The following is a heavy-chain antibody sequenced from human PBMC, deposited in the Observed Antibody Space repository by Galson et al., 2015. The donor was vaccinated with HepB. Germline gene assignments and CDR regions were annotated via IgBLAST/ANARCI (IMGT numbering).Heavy chain of an antibody. V-gene: IGHV3-30-3*01. D-gene: IGHD6-6*01. Sequence: SLRLSCAASGFTFSSYAMHWVRQAPGKGLEWVAVISYDGSNKYYADSVKGRFTISRDNSKNTLYLQMNSLRAEDTAVYYCARDRGSSAAYYFDYWGQGTLVTVSA. J-gene: IGHJ4*02. CDR2: ISYDGSNK. CDR1: GFTFSSYA. CDR3: ARDRGSSAAYYFDY.